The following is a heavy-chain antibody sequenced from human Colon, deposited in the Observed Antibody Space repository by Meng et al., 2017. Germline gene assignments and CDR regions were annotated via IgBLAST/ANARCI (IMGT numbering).Heavy chain of an antibody. CDR3: ASEGGGAAAGVFDY. CDR2: INTGKGDT. J-gene: IGHJ4*02. Sequence: QVQLVQSGAEVKKPGAAVKVPCKSSGYTFSSYTIHWLRQAPGQRPEWMGLINTGKGDTKFSQKFQGRIAILQDTSASAVFMEVISLRSEDTAIYYCASEGGGAAAGVFDYWGQGTLVTSPQ. CDR1: GYTFSSYT. D-gene: IGHD6-13*01. V-gene: IGHV1-3*04.